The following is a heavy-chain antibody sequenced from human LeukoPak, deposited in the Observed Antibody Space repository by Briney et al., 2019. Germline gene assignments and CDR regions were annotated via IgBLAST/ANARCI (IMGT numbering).Heavy chain of an antibody. J-gene: IGHJ3*02. CDR2: IYPGDSDT. CDR3: ARVTGDTAMVDAFDI. CDR1: GYSFTSYW. D-gene: IGHD5-18*01. Sequence: GESLKISCKGSGYSFTSYWIGWVRQMPGKGLEWMGIIYPGDSDTRYSPSFQGQVTISADKSISTAYLQWSSLKASDIAMYYCARVTGDTAMVDAFDIWGQGTMVTVSS. V-gene: IGHV5-51*01.